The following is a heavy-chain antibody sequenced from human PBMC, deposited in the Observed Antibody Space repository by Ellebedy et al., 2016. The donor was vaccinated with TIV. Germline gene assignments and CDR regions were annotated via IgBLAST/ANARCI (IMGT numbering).Heavy chain of an antibody. D-gene: IGHD5-12*01. V-gene: IGHV3-23*01. J-gene: IGHJ6*02. Sequence: GESLKISCAASGFTFSSYAMSWVCQAPGKGLEWVSTISGSGGSTYYADSVKGRFTISRDNSKNTLYLQMDSLRAEDTAVYYCAKDVSGYDYYYYGMDVWGQGTTVTVSS. CDR3: AKDVSGYDYYYYGMDV. CDR1: GFTFSSYA. CDR2: ISGSGGST.